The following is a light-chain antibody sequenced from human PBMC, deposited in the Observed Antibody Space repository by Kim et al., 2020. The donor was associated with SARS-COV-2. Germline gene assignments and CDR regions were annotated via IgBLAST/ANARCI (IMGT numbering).Light chain of an antibody. J-gene: IGLJ3*02. V-gene: IGLV2-8*01. CDR1: SSDVGGYNY. Sequence: PGQSVTISCTGTSSDVGGYNYVSWYQQHPGKAPKLMIYEVSKWPSGVPDRFSGSKSGNTASLTVSGLQAEDEADYYCSSYAGSKGVFGGGTQLTVL. CDR3: SSYAGSKGV. CDR2: EVS.